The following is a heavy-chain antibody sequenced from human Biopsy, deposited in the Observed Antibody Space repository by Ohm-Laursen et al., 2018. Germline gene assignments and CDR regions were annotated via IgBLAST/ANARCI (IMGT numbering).Heavy chain of an antibody. CDR3: AREPFGQQLGPFDY. V-gene: IGHV1-8*02. Sequence: ASVKVSCKTSGYTFSGYYMHWVRQAPGQRLEWMGWVNPNSGNTGYAQKFQGRVAMTRSTSISTAYMELSSLTSEDTAVYYCAREPFGQQLGPFDYWGQGALVIVSS. D-gene: IGHD6-13*01. CDR2: VNPNSGNT. CDR1: GYTFSGYY. J-gene: IGHJ4*02.